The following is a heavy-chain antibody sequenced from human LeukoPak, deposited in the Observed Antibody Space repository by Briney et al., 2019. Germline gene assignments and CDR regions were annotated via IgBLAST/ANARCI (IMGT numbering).Heavy chain of an antibody. V-gene: IGHV3-23*01. CDR3: AKSGPYYYDY. CDR2: FGGSGASV. CDR1: GFTFSTYG. D-gene: IGHD3-10*01. Sequence: GGSLRLSCAASGFTFSTYGMSWVRQAPGKGLEWVSTFGGSGASVYYADSVKGRSTVSRDNSKNTLYLQMNSLRVEDTAVYYCAKSGPYYYDYWGQGTLVTVSS. J-gene: IGHJ4*02.